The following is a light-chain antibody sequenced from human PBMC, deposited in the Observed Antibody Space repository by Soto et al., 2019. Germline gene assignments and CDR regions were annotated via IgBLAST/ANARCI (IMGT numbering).Light chain of an antibody. CDR2: GAS. CDR1: ERISSW. V-gene: IGKV1-5*01. CDR3: LQDINYPWT. Sequence: DIQMTQSPSTLSASVGDRVTITCRASERISSWLAWYQQKPGKPPKVLIYGASNLQSGVPPRLSGSGSGTDFTLAISSLQPEDSATYYCLQDINYPWTFGQGTKVDIK. J-gene: IGKJ1*01.